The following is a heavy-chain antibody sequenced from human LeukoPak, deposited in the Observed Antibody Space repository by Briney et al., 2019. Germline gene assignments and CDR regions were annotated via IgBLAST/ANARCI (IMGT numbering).Heavy chain of an antibody. V-gene: IGHV3-15*01. Sequence: GGSLRLSCAASGFTFSNAWMSWVRQAPGKGLEWVGRIKSKTDGGTTDYAAPVKGRFTISRDDSKNTLYLQMNSLKTEDTAVYYCTTVGSSSSGDDLDYWGQGTLVTVSS. CDR2: IKSKTDGGTT. CDR3: TTVGSSSSGDDLDY. D-gene: IGHD6-6*01. J-gene: IGHJ4*02. CDR1: GFTFSNAW.